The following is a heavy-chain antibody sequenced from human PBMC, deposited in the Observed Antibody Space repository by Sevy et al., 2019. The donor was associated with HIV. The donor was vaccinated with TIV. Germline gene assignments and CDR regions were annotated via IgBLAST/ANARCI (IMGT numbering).Heavy chain of an antibody. J-gene: IGHJ4*02. CDR1: GFTFATYW. Sequence: GGSLRLSCAASGFTFATYWMTWVRQAPGKGLEWVAYIKQDGTDKYYVDSVRGRFAISRDNAKNSLYLHMSGLRAEDTAVYYCARALADWGSFHYSSWGRGILVTVSS. V-gene: IGHV3-7*01. D-gene: IGHD3-16*02. CDR2: IKQDGTDK. CDR3: ARALADWGSFHYSS.